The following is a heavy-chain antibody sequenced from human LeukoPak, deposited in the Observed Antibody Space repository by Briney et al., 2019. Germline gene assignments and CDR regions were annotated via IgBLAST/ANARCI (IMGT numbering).Heavy chain of an antibody. J-gene: IGHJ4*02. V-gene: IGHV3-53*01. CDR2: IYSGGST. CDR3: AASGYDYWPLGY. D-gene: IGHD5-12*01. Sequence: GGSLRLSCAASGFTVSSNYMSWVRQAPGKGLEWVSVIYSGGSTYYVDSVKGRFTISRDNSKNTLYLQMNSLRAEDTAVYYCAASGYDYWPLGYWGQGTLVTVSS. CDR1: GFTVSSNY.